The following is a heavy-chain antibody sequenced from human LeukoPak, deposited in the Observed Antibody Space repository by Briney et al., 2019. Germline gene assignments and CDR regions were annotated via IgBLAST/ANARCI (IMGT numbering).Heavy chain of an antibody. V-gene: IGHV3-30*18. D-gene: IGHD2-15*01. Sequence: GGSLRLSCAASEFIFSSYGIHWVRQAPGKGLEWVAVVSYDGNNKYYADSVNGRFTISRDNSKNTLYLQMNSLRAEDTAVYYCAKSTLAWVGRGAFDIWGQGTMVTVSS. CDR3: AKSTLAWVGRGAFDI. CDR1: EFIFSSYG. CDR2: VSYDGNNK. J-gene: IGHJ3*02.